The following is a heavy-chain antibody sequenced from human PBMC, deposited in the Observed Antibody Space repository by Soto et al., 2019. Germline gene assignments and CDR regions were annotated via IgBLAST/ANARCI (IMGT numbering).Heavy chain of an antibody. Sequence: PSETLSLTCAVSGYSISSGYYWGWIRQPPGKGLEWIGRIYHSGSTYYNPSLNSLVTISVDTSENRISLKLSSVTAADTAVYYCARVYYYDSSGYCDYWGQGTLVTVSS. CDR2: IYHSGST. CDR1: GYSISSGYY. CDR3: ARVYYYDSSGYCDY. D-gene: IGHD3-22*01. J-gene: IGHJ4*02. V-gene: IGHV4-38-2*01.